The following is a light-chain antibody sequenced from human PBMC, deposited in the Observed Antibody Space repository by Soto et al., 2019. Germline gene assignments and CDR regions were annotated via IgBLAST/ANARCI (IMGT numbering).Light chain of an antibody. V-gene: IGKV3-20*01. CDR2: GAS. Sequence: EIVLTQSPGTLSLSPGERATLSCRASQSVTSNYLAWYQHKPGQAPRLLIFGASSRATGIPDKFSGSGSGTDFTLTISRLEPDDFAVYYCQLYDSSSYTFGQGTKLEIK. J-gene: IGKJ2*01. CDR1: QSVTSNY. CDR3: QLYDSSSYT.